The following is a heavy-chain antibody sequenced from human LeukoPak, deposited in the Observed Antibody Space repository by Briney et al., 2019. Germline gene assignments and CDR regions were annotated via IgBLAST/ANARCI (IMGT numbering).Heavy chain of an antibody. Sequence: SGGSLRLSCAASGFTFRNYGMHWVRQATGKGLEWVSFIWSDGNNRFYADSVKGRFTISRDNSKNTLYLQMDTLRAEDTALYYCAKDPGASVSGFYMDVWGKGTTVIVSS. J-gene: IGHJ6*03. CDR1: GFTFRNYG. CDR3: AKDPGASVSGFYMDV. D-gene: IGHD2-8*02. V-gene: IGHV3-30*02. CDR2: IWSDGNNR.